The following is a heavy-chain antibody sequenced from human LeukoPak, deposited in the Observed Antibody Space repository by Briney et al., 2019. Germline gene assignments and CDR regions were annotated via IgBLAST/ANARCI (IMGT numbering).Heavy chain of an antibody. D-gene: IGHD3-9*01. CDR2: ISAYNGNT. V-gene: IGHV1-18*01. Sequence: ASVKVSCKASGGTFSSYAISWVRQAPGQGLEWMGWISAYNGNTNYAQKLQGRVTMTTDTSTSTAYMELRSLRSDDTAVYYCARFLRYFVWYGIDAFDIWGQGTMVTVSS. CDR1: GGTFSSYA. J-gene: IGHJ3*02. CDR3: ARFLRYFVWYGIDAFDI.